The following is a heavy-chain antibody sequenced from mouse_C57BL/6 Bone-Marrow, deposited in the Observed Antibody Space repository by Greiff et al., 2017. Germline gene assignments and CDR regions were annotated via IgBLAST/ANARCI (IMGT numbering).Heavy chain of an antibody. D-gene: IGHD2-5*01. V-gene: IGHV5-4*03. J-gene: IGHJ3*01. Sequence: EVMLVESGGGLVKPGGSLKLSCAASGFTFSSYAMSWVRQTPEKRLEWVATISDGGSYTYYPDNVKGRFTISRDNAKNNLYLQMSHLKSEDTAMYYCARGADYSNYAYWGQGTLVTVSA. CDR2: ISDGGSYT. CDR1: GFTFSSYA. CDR3: ARGADYSNYAY.